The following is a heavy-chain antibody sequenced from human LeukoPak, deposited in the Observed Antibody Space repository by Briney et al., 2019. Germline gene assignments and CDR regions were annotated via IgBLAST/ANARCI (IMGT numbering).Heavy chain of an antibody. CDR3: ARVELDTAMDYYYYGMDV. Sequence: ASVKVSCKASGYTFTSYAMNWVRQAPGQGLEWMGWINTNTGNPTCAQGFTGRFVFSLDTSVSTAYLQISSLKAEDTAVYYCARVELDTAMDYYYYGMDVWGQGTTVTVSS. D-gene: IGHD5-18*01. CDR1: GYTFTSYA. J-gene: IGHJ6*02. CDR2: INTNTGNP. V-gene: IGHV7-4-1*02.